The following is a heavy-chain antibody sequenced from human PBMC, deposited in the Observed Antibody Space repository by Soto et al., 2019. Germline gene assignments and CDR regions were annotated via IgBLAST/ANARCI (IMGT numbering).Heavy chain of an antibody. CDR1: GYTFTSYY. CDR2: ISPSGGST. D-gene: IGHD3-22*01. Sequence: ASVKVSCKASGYTFTSYYMHWVRQAPGQGLEWMGIISPSGGSTSYAQKFQGRVTMTRDTSTSTVYMELSSLRSEDTAVYYCASDYYHSSGHYSPLDYWGQGTLVTVSS. CDR3: ASDYYHSSGHYSPLDY. V-gene: IGHV1-46*01. J-gene: IGHJ4*02.